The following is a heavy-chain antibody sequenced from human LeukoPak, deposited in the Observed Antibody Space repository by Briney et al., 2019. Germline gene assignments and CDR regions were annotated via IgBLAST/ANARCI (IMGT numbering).Heavy chain of an antibody. CDR3: AKTSGSYYMIDY. CDR1: GFTFSSYG. CDR2: ISYDGSNK. D-gene: IGHD1-26*01. Sequence: GGSLRLSCAASGFTFSSYGMHWVRQAPGKGLEWVAVISYDGSNKYYADSVKGRYTISRDNSKNTLYLQMNSLRAEDTAVYYCAKTSGSYYMIDYWGQGTLVTVSS. V-gene: IGHV3-30*18. J-gene: IGHJ4*02.